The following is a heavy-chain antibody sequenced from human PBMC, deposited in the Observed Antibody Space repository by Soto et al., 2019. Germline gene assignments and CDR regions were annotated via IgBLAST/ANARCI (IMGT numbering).Heavy chain of an antibody. Sequence: SETLSLTCTVSGGSTSSSSYYWGWIRQPPGKGLEWIGSIYYSGSTYYNPSLKSRVTISVDTSKNQFSLKLSSVTAADTAVYYCARRAVEALWDSSGYFDYWGQGTLVTVSS. V-gene: IGHV4-39*01. J-gene: IGHJ4*02. CDR3: ARRAVEALWDSSGYFDY. CDR1: GGSTSSSSYY. CDR2: IYYSGST. D-gene: IGHD3-22*01.